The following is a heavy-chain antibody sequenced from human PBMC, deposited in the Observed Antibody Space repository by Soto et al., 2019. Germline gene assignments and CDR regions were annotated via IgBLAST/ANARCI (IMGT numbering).Heavy chain of an antibody. V-gene: IGHV4-59*01. D-gene: IGHD4-17*01. CDR2: IYYSGST. J-gene: IGHJ3*02. Sequence: SSETLSLTCTVSGGSISSYYWSWIRQPPGKGLEWIGYIYYSGSTNNNPSLKSRVTISVDTSKNQISLKVSSVTAADTAVYYCASELRAHGAFDIWGQGTMVTGS. CDR1: GGSISSYY. CDR3: ASELRAHGAFDI.